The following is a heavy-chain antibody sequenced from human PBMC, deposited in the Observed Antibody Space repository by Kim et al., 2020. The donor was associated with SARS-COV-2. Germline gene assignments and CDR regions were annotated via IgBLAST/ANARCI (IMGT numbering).Heavy chain of an antibody. CDR1: GYTFSSYA. V-gene: IGHV1-3*01. Sequence: ASVKVSCKASGYTFSSYAIHWVRQAPGQGLEWMGWINAGNGDTKYSQKFQGRVIITRDTSATTAYMELSSLRSEDTAVYYCARDETYYDILTGYYPRNWFDPWGQGTLVTVSS. J-gene: IGHJ5*02. CDR3: ARDETYYDILTGYYPRNWFDP. D-gene: IGHD3-9*01. CDR2: INAGNGDT.